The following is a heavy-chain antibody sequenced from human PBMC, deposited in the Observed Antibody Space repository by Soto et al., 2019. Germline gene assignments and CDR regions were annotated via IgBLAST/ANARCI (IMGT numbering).Heavy chain of an antibody. CDR2: ISYDGSNK. CDR3: AKDYVVAMYYFDY. Sequence: GGSLILSCAASGFTFSSYGMHWVRQAPGKGLEWVAVISYDGSNKYYADSVKGRFTISRDNSKNTLYLQMNSLRAEDTAVYYCAKDYVVAMYYFDYWGQGTLVTVSS. CDR1: GFTFSSYG. V-gene: IGHV3-30*18. D-gene: IGHD5-12*01. J-gene: IGHJ4*02.